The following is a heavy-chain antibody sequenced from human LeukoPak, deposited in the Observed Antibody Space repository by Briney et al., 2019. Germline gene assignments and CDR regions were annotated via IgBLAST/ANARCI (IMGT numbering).Heavy chain of an antibody. CDR3: ARDYSGSSLDY. CDR2: INSDGSST. Sequence: GGSLRLSCAASGFTFSSYWMHWVRQAPGKGLVWVSRINSDGSSTSYADSVKGRFTVSRDNAKNSLYLQMNSLRAEDTAVYYCARDYSGSSLDYWGQGTLVTVSS. CDR1: GFTFSSYW. D-gene: IGHD1-26*01. J-gene: IGHJ4*02. V-gene: IGHV3-74*01.